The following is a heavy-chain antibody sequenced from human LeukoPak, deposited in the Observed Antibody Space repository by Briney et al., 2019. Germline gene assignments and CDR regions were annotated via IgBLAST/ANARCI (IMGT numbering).Heavy chain of an antibody. CDR1: GFTFSYYA. CDR2: ISYDGSNK. J-gene: IGHJ4*02. D-gene: IGHD4-17*01. Sequence: GGSLRLSCVASGFTFSYYALHWVRQAPGKGLEWVAVISYDGSNKHYADSVKGRFTISRDNSKNTLYLQMNSLRAEDTAVYYCAKGGDYGDYVAFDYWGQGTLVTVSS. V-gene: IGHV3-30*04. CDR3: AKGGDYGDYVAFDY.